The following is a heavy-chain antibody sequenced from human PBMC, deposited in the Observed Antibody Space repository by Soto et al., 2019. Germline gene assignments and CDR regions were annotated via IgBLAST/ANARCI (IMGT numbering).Heavy chain of an antibody. J-gene: IGHJ6*03. V-gene: IGHV4-59*01. CDR1: GGSISSYF. CDR2: IYYSGST. Sequence: SETLSLTCTVSGGSISSYFWSWIRQSPGKGLEWIGYIYYSGSTNYNPSLKSRVTISVDTSKNQFSLKLSSVTTADTAVYYCARGGAGYCSGGRCYNYYYYMDVWGIGTTVTVSS. D-gene: IGHD2-15*01. CDR3: ARGGAGYCSGGRCYNYYYYMDV.